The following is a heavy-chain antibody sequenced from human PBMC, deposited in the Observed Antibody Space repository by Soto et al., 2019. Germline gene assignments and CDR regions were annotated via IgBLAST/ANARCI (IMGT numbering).Heavy chain of an antibody. CDR1: GFTFRGYA. V-gene: IGHV3-23*01. D-gene: IGHD6-19*01. Sequence: EVQLLESGGGLVQPGGSLRLSCAASGFTFRGYAMSWVRQAPGKGLEWVPAISGSGGTTYYADSVKGRFTFSRDNSKNTLYLQMNSLRAEDTAVYYCAKTANGWFSAFDIWGQGTMVTVSS. J-gene: IGHJ3*02. CDR2: ISGSGGTT. CDR3: AKTANGWFSAFDI.